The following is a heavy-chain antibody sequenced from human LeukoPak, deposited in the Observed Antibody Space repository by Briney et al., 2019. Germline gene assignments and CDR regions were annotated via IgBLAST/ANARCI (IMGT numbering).Heavy chain of an antibody. J-gene: IGHJ4*02. Sequence: GGSLRLSCAASGFTFSSYAMHWVRQAPGKGLEWVAVISYGGSNKYYADSVKGRFTISRDNSKNTLYLQMNSLRAEDTAVYYCARGSSGLAYWGQGTLVAVSS. CDR3: ARGSSGLAY. CDR1: GFTFSSYA. V-gene: IGHV3-30-3*01. CDR2: ISYGGSNK. D-gene: IGHD3-22*01.